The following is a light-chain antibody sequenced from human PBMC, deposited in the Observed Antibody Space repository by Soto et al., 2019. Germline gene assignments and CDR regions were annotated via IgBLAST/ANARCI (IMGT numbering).Light chain of an antibody. Sequence: SALTQPASVSGSPGQSSTISCTGTSSDIGAYNYVSWYQHHPGKAPKLIIYEVNNRPSGVSNRFSGSKSGNTASLTISGLQAEDEADYYCSSYTSSRIYIFGTGTKVTVL. CDR2: EVN. CDR1: SSDIGAYNY. J-gene: IGLJ1*01. V-gene: IGLV2-14*01. CDR3: SSYTSSRIYI.